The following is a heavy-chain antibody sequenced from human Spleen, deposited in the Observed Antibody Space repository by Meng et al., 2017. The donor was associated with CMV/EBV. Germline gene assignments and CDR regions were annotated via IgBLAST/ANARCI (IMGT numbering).Heavy chain of an antibody. D-gene: IGHD3-3*01. J-gene: IGHJ6*02. V-gene: IGHV3-23*01. CDR2: ISGSGGNT. CDR1: GFTFNTYT. Sequence: GESLKISCAASGFTFNTYTMYWVRQAPGKGLECVSGISGSGGNTYYADSVKGRFTISRDNSKNTLYLQMNSLRAEDTAVYYCAKDQAVDITIFGVVSKGDYYYGMDVWGQGTTVTVSS. CDR3: AKDQAVDITIFGVVSKGDYYYGMDV.